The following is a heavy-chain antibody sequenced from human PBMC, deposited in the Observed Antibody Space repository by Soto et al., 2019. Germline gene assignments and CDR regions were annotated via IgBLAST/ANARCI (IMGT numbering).Heavy chain of an antibody. D-gene: IGHD4-4*01. CDR2: MSGSGGHI. CDR1: GFPFSTYA. V-gene: IGHV3-23*01. Sequence: GGSLRLSCEVSGFPFSTYAMTWVRQAPGKGLEWVSGMSGSGGHIYYADSVKGRFTVSRDNSNSTLYLQMNSLRAEDTAVYYCARAVTQYFDSWGQGSLVTVSS. CDR3: ARAVTQYFDS. J-gene: IGHJ4*02.